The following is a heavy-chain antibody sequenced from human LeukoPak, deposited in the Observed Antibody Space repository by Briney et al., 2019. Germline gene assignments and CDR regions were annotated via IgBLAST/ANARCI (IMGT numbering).Heavy chain of an antibody. J-gene: IGHJ4*02. D-gene: IGHD5-24*01. CDR3: ARKIRDGYNLCIDY. V-gene: IGHV1-18*01. Sequence: GASVKVSCKASGYTFTSYGISWVRQAPGQGLEWMGWISAYNGNTNYAQKLQGRVTMTTDTSTSTAYMELSSLRSEDTAVNYCARKIRDGYNLCIDYWGQGTLVTVSS. CDR1: GYTFTSYG. CDR2: ISAYNGNT.